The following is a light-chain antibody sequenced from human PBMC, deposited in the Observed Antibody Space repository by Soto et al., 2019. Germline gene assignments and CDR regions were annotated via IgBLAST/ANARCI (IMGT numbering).Light chain of an antibody. CDR1: QSISSY. CDR2: AAS. CDR3: QQSYSTRWT. Sequence: DIQMTQYPSSLSASVGDRVTITCRASQSISSYLNWYQQKPGKAPKLLIYAASSLQSGVPSRFSGSGSGTDFTLTISSLQPEDFATYYCQQSYSTRWTFGQGTKVDI. J-gene: IGKJ1*01. V-gene: IGKV1-39*01.